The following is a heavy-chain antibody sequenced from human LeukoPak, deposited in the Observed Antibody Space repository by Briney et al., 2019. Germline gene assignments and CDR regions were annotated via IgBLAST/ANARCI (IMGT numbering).Heavy chain of an antibody. V-gene: IGHV1-8*02. CDR2: MNPNSGNT. CDR1: GYTYTRSV. D-gene: IGHD3-3*01. J-gene: IGHJ5*02. CDR3: ARGQQITIFGVVILVGWFDP. Sequence: ASVKVSCKGSGYTYTRSVINWVRQATGQGLEWMGWMNPNSGNTGYAQKFQGRVTITRNTSISTAYMELSSLRSEDTPVYYCARGQQITIFGVVILVGWFDPWGQGTLVTVSS.